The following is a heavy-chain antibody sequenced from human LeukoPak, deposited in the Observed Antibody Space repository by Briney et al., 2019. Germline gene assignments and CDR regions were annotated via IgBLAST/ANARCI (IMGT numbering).Heavy chain of an antibody. CDR2: VSDTGRA. CDR1: GASITGYY. J-gene: IGHJ5*02. Sequence: SETLALTCTVSGASITGYYWTWIRQPSGKGLEWIGRVSDTGRAYYSPSLKSRVTISVDTSKTQFSLKLSSVTAADTAVYYCARYEVLMGTWFDPWGQGTLVTVSS. CDR3: ARYEVLMGTWFDP. V-gene: IGHV4-4*07. D-gene: IGHD1-1*01.